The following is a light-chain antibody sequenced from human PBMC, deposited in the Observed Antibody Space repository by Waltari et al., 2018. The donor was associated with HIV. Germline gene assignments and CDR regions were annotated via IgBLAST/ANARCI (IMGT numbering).Light chain of an antibody. CDR2: GAS. J-gene: IGKJ4*01. V-gene: IGKV3-15*01. CDR3: QQYNDWPLT. CDR1: QTVSSS. Sequence: IVMTQSPATLSVSPGVRVTVSCRASQTVSSSLAWYQQKPGQAPRLLIYGASTRATGIAARFSGSGSGTEFALTISSLQSEDFAVYYCQQYNDWPLTFGGGTRVEIK.